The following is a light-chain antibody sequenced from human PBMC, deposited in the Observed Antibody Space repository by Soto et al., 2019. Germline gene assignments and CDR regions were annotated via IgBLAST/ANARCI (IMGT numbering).Light chain of an antibody. CDR3: QQYNSYPWT. Sequence: DIQMTQSPSFLSASVGDIVTITCRASQSISSWLAWYQQKPGKAPKLLIYKASSLESGVPSRFSGSGSGTEFTLTISSLQPDDFATYYCQQYNSYPWTFGQGTKVDIK. CDR2: KAS. CDR1: QSISSW. J-gene: IGKJ1*01. V-gene: IGKV1-5*03.